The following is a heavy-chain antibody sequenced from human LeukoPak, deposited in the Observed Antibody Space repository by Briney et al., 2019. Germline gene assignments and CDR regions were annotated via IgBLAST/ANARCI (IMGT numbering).Heavy chain of an antibody. J-gene: IGHJ3*02. CDR2: TYTSGST. V-gene: IGHV4-61*02. D-gene: IGHD6-13*01. CDR3: ARDRIAAAHDAFDI. Sequence: SQTLSLTCTVSGGSISSGSYYWSWIRQPAGKGLEWIGRTYTSGSTNYNPSLKSRVTISVDTSKNQFSLKLSSVTAADTAVYYCARDRIAAAHDAFDIWGQGTMVTVSS. CDR1: GGSISSGSYY.